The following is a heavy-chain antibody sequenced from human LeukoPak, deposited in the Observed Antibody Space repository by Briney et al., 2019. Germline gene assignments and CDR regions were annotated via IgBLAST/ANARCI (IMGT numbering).Heavy chain of an antibody. CDR2: ISYDGSNK. CDR1: GFTFSSYA. Sequence: GGSLRLSCAASGFTFSSYAMHWVRQAPGKGLEWVAVISYDGSNKYYADSVKGRFTISRDNSKNTLYLQMNSLRAEDTAVYYCAREKGYCSGGSCCYFDYWGQGTLVTVSS. J-gene: IGHJ4*02. CDR3: AREKGYCSGGSCCYFDY. D-gene: IGHD2-15*01. V-gene: IGHV3-30*04.